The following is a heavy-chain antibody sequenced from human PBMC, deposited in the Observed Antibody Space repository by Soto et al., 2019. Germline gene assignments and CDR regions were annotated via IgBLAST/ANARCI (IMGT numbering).Heavy chain of an antibody. J-gene: IGHJ4*02. V-gene: IGHV3-21*01. Sequence: GSLRLSCAASGFTFSSYSMNWVRQAPGKGLEWVSSISSSSSYIYYADSVKGRFTISRDNAKNSLYLQMNSLRAEDTAVYYCARARGSVYYFDYWGPGTMVTV. CDR2: ISSSSSYI. CDR1: GFTFSSYS. D-gene: IGHD3-10*01. CDR3: ARARGSVYYFDY.